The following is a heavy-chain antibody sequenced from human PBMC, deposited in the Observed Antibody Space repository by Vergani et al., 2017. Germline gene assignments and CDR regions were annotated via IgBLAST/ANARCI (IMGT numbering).Heavy chain of an antibody. J-gene: IGHJ4*02. D-gene: IGHD1-26*01. Sequence: EVQLVESGGGLVKPGGSLRLSCAASGFTFSSYSMNWVRQAPGKGLEWVSSISSSSSYIYYADSVKGGLTISRDNAKNSLYLQRNSLRAEDTAVYYCAGVSGGVGATYYFDYWGQGTLVTVSS. CDR3: AGVSGGVGATYYFDY. V-gene: IGHV3-21*04. CDR1: GFTFSSYS. CDR2: ISSSSSYI.